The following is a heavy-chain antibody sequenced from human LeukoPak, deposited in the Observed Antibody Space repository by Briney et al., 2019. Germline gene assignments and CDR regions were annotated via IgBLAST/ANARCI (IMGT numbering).Heavy chain of an antibody. D-gene: IGHD3-10*01. CDR3: ARDHAPFGSYFED. CDR1: GGSISSYY. Sequence: PSETLSLTCTVSGGSISSYYWSWIRQPPGKGLEWIGYIYYSGSTNYNPSLKSRVTISVDTSKNQFSLKLSSVTAADTAVYYCARDHAPFGSYFEDWGQGTLVTVSS. CDR2: IYYSGST. V-gene: IGHV4-59*01. J-gene: IGHJ4*02.